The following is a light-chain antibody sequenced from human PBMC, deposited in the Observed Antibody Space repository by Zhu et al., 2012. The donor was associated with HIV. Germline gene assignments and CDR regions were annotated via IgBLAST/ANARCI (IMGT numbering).Light chain of an antibody. CDR1: QGISKY. V-gene: IGKV1-27*01. CDR2: GAS. Sequence: DIQMTQSPSSLSASVGDRVTITCRASQGISKYLAWYQQKPGKVPKLLIHGASTLLSGVPSRFSGRRSGTDFTLTISGLQPEDVATYYCQNXNSGPSTFGPGTKVDVK. CDR3: QNXNSGPST. J-gene: IGKJ3*01.